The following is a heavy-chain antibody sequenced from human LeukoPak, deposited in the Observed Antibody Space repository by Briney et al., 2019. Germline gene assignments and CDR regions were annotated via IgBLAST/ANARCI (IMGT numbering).Heavy chain of an antibody. CDR2: IYHSGST. V-gene: IGHV4-38-2*01. J-gene: IGHJ4*02. CDR1: VYYISRGDY. D-gene: IGHD5-18*01. CDR3: ARHPRRGYSYGYPFGY. Sequence: SETLSLTCAVSVYYISRGDYWGWIRQPPGKGLEWIVRIYHSGSTYYNPSLKSRVTISVDTSKNQFSLKLSSVTAADTAVYYCARHPRRGYSYGYPFGYWGQGTLVTVSS.